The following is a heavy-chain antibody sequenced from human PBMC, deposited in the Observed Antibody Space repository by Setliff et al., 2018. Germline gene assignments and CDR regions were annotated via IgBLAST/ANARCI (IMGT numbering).Heavy chain of an antibody. V-gene: IGHV1-18*01. J-gene: IGHJ1*01. Sequence: GASVKVSCKASGYTFTDYGVTWVRQAPGQGLEWVGWISPYSGNTYYAPKFQGRITMTTDTSTDTAFLDLRSLRSDDTAIYYCSRLVRYCTTTTCQTLSGGEHWGPGTLVTVSS. CDR3: SRLVRYCTTTTCQTLSGGEH. D-gene: IGHD2-8*01. CDR2: ISPYSGNT. CDR1: GYTFTDYG.